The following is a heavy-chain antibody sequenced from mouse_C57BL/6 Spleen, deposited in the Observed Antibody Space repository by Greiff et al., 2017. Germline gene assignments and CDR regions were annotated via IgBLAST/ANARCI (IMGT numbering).Heavy chain of an antibody. Sequence: EVLLVESEGGLVQPGSSMKLSCTASGFTFSDYYMAWVRQVPEKGLEWVANINYDGSSTYYLDSLKSRFIISRDNAKNILYLQMSSLKSEDTATXYCARDRDDYGSSQGFAYWGQGTLVTVSA. V-gene: IGHV5-16*01. CDR3: ARDRDDYGSSQGFAY. CDR1: GFTFSDYY. D-gene: IGHD1-1*01. CDR2: INYDGSST. J-gene: IGHJ3*01.